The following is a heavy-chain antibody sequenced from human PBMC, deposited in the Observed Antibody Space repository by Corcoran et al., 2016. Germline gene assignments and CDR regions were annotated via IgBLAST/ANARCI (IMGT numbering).Heavy chain of an antibody. CDR3: ERKVTIFGVVIITPPYYFDY. CDR1: GGSFSGYY. V-gene: IGHV4-34*01. Sequence: QVQLQQWGAGLLKPSETLSLTCAVYGGSFSGYYWSWIRQPPGKGLEWIGEINHSGSTNYNPSLKSRVTISVDTSKNQFSLKLSSVTAADTAVYYCERKVTIFGVVIITPPYYFDYWGQGTLVTVSS. J-gene: IGHJ4*02. D-gene: IGHD3-3*01. CDR2: INHSGST.